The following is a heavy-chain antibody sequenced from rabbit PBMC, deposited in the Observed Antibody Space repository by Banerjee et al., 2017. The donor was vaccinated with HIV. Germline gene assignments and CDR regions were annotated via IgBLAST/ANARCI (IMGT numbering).Heavy chain of an antibody. D-gene: IGHD6-1*01. Sequence: QEQLEESGGDLVKPEGSLTLTCTASGFSFSNKYVMCWVRQAPGKGLEYIGWIDTGGSAYYASWVNGRFTISKTSTTVTLQMTSLTAADTATYFCARVGYAGYAYSAGMGLWGPGTLVTVS. V-gene: IGHV1S45*01. CDR1: GFSFSNKYV. CDR3: ARVGYAGYAYSAGMGL. CDR2: IDTGGSA. J-gene: IGHJ4*01.